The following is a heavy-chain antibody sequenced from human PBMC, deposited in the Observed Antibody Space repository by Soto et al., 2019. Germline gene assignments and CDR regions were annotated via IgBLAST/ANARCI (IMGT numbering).Heavy chain of an antibody. V-gene: IGHV3-23*01. CDR1: GFTFSSYA. CDR2: ISGSGGST. J-gene: IGHJ4*02. CDR3: AKCHDTSGYSVSDY. Sequence: HPGGSLRLSCAASGFTFSSYAMRWVRQAPGKGLEWVSSISGSGGSTSYADSVKGRFTISRDNSKNTLYLQMNSLTAEDTAVYYCAKCHDTSGYSVSDYWGQGTLVTVSS. D-gene: IGHD3-22*01.